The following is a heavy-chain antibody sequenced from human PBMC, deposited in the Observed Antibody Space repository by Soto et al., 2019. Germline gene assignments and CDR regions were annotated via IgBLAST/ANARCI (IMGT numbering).Heavy chain of an antibody. CDR1: GFSFSSYA. D-gene: IGHD3-3*01. J-gene: IGHJ4*02. V-gene: IGHV3-23*01. Sequence: GGSLRLSCAASGFSFSSYAMSWVRQAPGKGLEWVSTISGSGVKTHYADSVKGRFTFSRDNSNNTLFLQMNSLRLDDTAVYYCVKDQGAFWSGYSDFWGPGILVTVSS. CDR2: ISGSGVKT. CDR3: VKDQGAFWSGYSDF.